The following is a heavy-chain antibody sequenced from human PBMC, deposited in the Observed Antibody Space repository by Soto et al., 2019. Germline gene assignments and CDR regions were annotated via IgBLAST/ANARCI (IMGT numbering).Heavy chain of an antibody. V-gene: IGHV3-33*01. D-gene: IGHD3-9*01. Sequence: GGSLRLSCAASGFTFSSYGMHWVRQAPGKGLEWVAVIWYDGSNKYYADSVKGRFTVSRDNSKNTLYLQMNSLRAEDTAVYYCARGYDILTGYYTDGMDVWGQGTTVTSP. CDR2: IWYDGSNK. CDR3: ARGYDILTGYYTDGMDV. CDR1: GFTFSSYG. J-gene: IGHJ6*02.